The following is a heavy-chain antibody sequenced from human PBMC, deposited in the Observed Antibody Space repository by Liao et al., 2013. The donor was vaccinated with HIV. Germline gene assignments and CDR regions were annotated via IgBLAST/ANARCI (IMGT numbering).Heavy chain of an antibody. CDR2: IYTSGST. Sequence: QVQLQESGPGLVKPSQTLSLTCTVSGGSISSGSYYWSWIRQPAGKGLEWIGRIYTSGSTNYNPSLKSRVTMSVDTSKNQFSLKLSSVTAADTAVYYCARGTIFGPDYWGQGTLVTVSS. CDR1: GGSISSGSYY. V-gene: IGHV4-61*02. D-gene: IGHD3-3*01. J-gene: IGHJ4*02. CDR3: ARGTIFGPDY.